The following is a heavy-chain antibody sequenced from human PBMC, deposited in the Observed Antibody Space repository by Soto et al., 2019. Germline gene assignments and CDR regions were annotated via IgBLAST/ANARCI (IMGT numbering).Heavy chain of an antibody. CDR2: ISQSGNT. CDR1: RGSFSGYY. CDR3: ARHGLGFWGVGKGYGMDV. J-gene: IGHJ6*02. Sequence: SETLSLICSIYRGSFSGYYWSWIRQPPGQGVEWIGEISQSGNTNYSPSLKSRVSISIEQSKKQCSLNLASVSDADTAVYYCARHGLGFWGVGKGYGMDVCGQGTTVTVSS. V-gene: IGHV4-34*01. D-gene: IGHD3-16*01.